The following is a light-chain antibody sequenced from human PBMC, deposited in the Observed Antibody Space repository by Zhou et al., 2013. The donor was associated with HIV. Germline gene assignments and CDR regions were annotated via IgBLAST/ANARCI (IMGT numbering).Light chain of an antibody. Sequence: AIQLTQSPSSLSASAGDRVTITCRASQDISSALAWYQQKPGKPPKLLIYDVSILESGVPSRFSGSGSGTDFTLTISSLQPEDFATYFCQQYNSYSATFGQGTKVEIK. V-gene: IGKV1-13*02. J-gene: IGKJ1*01. CDR2: DVS. CDR1: QDISSA. CDR3: QQYNSYSAT.